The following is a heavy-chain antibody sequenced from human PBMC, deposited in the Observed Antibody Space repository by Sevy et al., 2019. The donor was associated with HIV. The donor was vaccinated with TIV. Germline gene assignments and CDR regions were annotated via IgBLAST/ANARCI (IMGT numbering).Heavy chain of an antibody. D-gene: IGHD4-4*01. CDR1: GFIFSNFG. CDR2: IWHDGTKN. Sequence: GGSLRLSCAASGFIFSNFGINWVRQAPGKGLEWVAIIWHDGTKNHYVDSVKGRFTISRDNSKNTVYLQMNSLRVEDSGTYYCVRVTPDEDGTTLDSWGLGTLVTVSS. V-gene: IGHV3-33*01. CDR3: VRVTPDEDGTTLDS. J-gene: IGHJ4*02.